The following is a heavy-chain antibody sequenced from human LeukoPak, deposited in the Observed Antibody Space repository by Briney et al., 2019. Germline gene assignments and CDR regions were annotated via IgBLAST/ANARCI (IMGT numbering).Heavy chain of an antibody. CDR1: GGSISSSSYY. CDR3: ATTSSDTSGYYFDY. CDR2: IYYSGST. J-gene: IGHJ4*02. D-gene: IGHD3-22*01. V-gene: IGHV4-39*07. Sequence: SETLSLTCNVSGGSISSSSYYWGWIRQPPGKGLEWIGSIYYSGSTYYNSSLKSRVTISGDTSKNQFSLKLSSVTAADTAVYCCATTSSDTSGYYFDYWGQGTLVTVSS.